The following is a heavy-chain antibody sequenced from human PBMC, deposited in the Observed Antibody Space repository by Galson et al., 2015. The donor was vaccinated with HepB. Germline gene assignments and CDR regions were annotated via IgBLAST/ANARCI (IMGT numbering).Heavy chain of an antibody. CDR2: IIPIFGTA. CDR1: GGTFSSYA. CDR3: ARDLGYSSSWLAS. J-gene: IGHJ5*01. Sequence: SVKFSCKASGGTFSSYAISWVRQAPGQGLEWMGGIIPIFGTANYAQKFQGRVTVTADESTSTAYMELSSLRSEDTAVYYCARDLGYSSSWLASWGQGTLVTVSS. D-gene: IGHD6-13*01. V-gene: IGHV1-69*13.